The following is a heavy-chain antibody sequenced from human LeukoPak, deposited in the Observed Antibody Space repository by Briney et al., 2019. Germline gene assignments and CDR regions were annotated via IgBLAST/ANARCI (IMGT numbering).Heavy chain of an antibody. Sequence: GGSLRLSCAASGFTFSSYAMHWVRRAPGKGLEWVAVISYDGSNKYYADSVKGRFTISRDNSKNTLYLQMNSLRAEDTAVYYCARDRYSYGCFDYWGQGTLVTVSS. J-gene: IGHJ4*02. CDR1: GFTFSSYA. V-gene: IGHV3-30-3*01. D-gene: IGHD5-18*01. CDR2: ISYDGSNK. CDR3: ARDRYSYGCFDY.